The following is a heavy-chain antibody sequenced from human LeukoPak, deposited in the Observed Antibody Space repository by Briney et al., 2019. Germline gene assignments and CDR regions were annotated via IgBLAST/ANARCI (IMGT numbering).Heavy chain of an antibody. J-gene: IGHJ2*01. V-gene: IGHV3-23*01. CDR2: ISGSGGST. CDR3: AKERSLYYYDSSGYYGRYFDL. D-gene: IGHD3-22*01. CDR1: GFTFSSYA. Sequence: PGGSLRLSCAASGFTFSSYAMSWVRQAPGKGLEWVSAISGSGGSTYYADSVKGRFTISRDNSKNTLYLQMSSLRAEDTAVYYCAKERSLYYYDSSGYYGRYFDLWGRGTLVTVSS.